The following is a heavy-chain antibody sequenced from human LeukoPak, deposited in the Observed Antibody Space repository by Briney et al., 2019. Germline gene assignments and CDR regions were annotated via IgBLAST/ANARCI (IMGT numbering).Heavy chain of an antibody. CDR1: GFTFDDYG. J-gene: IGHJ4*02. CDR3: ARSLTKVRGYDY. CDR2: INWNGGNT. Sequence: GGSLRLSCAASGFTFDDYGMTWVRQAPGKGLEWVSGINWNGGNTGYADSVKGRFTISRDNSKNTVYLQMNSVRIEDTAVYYCARSLTKVRGYDYWGQGTPVTVSS. D-gene: IGHD3-10*01. V-gene: IGHV3-20*04.